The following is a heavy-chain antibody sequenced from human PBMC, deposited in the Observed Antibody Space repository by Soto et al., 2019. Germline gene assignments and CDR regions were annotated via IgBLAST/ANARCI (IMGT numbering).Heavy chain of an antibody. CDR1: GYTFTSYD. V-gene: IGHV1-8*01. Sequence: QVQLVQSGAEVKKPGASVKVSCKASGYTFTSYDINWVRQATGQGLEWMGWMNPNSGNTGYAQKFQGRVTMTRNTSISTAYMELSSLRSEDTAVYYCAAVGYYDFWSGFYYYYGMDVWGQGTTVTVSS. CDR2: MNPNSGNT. CDR3: AAVGYYDFWSGFYYYYGMDV. D-gene: IGHD3-3*01. J-gene: IGHJ6*02.